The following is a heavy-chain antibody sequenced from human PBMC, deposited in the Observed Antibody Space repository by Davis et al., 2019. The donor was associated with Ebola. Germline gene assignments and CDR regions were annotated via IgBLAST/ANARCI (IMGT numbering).Heavy chain of an antibody. D-gene: IGHD3-3*01. V-gene: IGHV3-11*01. CDR1: GFPFSDYY. CDR2: ISNSGDTI. Sequence: GESLKISCTASGFPFSDYYMSWVRQAPGKGLERVSYISNSGDTIYYADSVKGRFTISRDNAKNSLYLQMNRLRDEDTAVYYCATEGGFGAEKWGQGTLVTVSS. J-gene: IGHJ4*02. CDR3: ATEGGFGAEK.